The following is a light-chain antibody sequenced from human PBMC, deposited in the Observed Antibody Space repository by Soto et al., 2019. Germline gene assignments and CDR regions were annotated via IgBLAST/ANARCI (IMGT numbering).Light chain of an antibody. CDR2: LVS. Sequence: EIVMSQSPLSLPVTPGEPASISCRSSESVMHSKGYTYLDWYVQKPGQSPQLLIYLVSNRASGVPDRFSGSGSGTDFTLKISRVEADDVGVYYCMQVLQTPFTLGQGTKLEIK. V-gene: IGKV2-28*01. CDR1: ESVMHSKGYTY. J-gene: IGKJ2*01. CDR3: MQVLQTPFT.